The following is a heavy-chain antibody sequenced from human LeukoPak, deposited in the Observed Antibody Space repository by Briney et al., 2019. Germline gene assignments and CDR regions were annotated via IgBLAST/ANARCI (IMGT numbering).Heavy chain of an antibody. CDR1: GGSISSGSYY. CDR3: AREVVPAAMNAFDI. Sequence: PSETLSLTCTVSGGSISSGSYYWSWIRQPAGKGLEWIGRIYTTGSTNYSPSLKSRVTISVDTSKNQFSLKLSSVTAADTAVYYCAREVVPAAMNAFDIWGQGTMVTVSS. D-gene: IGHD2-2*01. J-gene: IGHJ3*02. V-gene: IGHV4-61*02. CDR2: IYTTGST.